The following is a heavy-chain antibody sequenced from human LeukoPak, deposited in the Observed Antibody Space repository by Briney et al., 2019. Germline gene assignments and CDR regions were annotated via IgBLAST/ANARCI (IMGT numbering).Heavy chain of an antibody. D-gene: IGHD3-3*01. J-gene: IGHJ4*02. CDR1: GGSISSYY. Sequence: PSETLSLTCTVSGGSISSYYWSWIRQPAGKGLEWIGRIYTSGSTNYNPSLKSRVTMSVDTSKNQFSLKLSSVTAADTAVYYCARGPGPFWSGYYPLDYWGQGTLVTVSS. CDR3: ARGPGPFWSGYYPLDY. V-gene: IGHV4-4*07. CDR2: IYTSGST.